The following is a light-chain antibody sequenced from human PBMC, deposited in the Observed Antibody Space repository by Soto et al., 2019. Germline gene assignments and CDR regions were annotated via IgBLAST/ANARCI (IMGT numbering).Light chain of an antibody. J-gene: IGLJ3*02. V-gene: IGLV2-11*01. CDR3: SSYSTATSPQWV. Sequence: QSALTRPRSVSGSPGQSVTISCTGTSSDVGGYNYVSWYQQHPGRAPKLVIYKVSDRPSGVSSRFSASKSGNTASLTISGLQAEDEADYYCSSYSTATSPQWVFGGGTQLTVL. CDR2: KVS. CDR1: SSDVGGYNY.